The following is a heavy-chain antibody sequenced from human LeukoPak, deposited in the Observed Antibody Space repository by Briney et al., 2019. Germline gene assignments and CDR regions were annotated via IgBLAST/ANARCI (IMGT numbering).Heavy chain of an antibody. Sequence: ASVTVSCKASGYTFTGYYMHWVRQAPGQGLEWMGWINPNSGGTNHAQKFQGRVTMTRDTSISTAYMELSRLRSDDTAVYYCARALRYYDSSGSPSAGYWGQGTLVTVSS. CDR3: ARALRYYDSSGSPSAGY. V-gene: IGHV1-2*02. J-gene: IGHJ4*02. CDR2: INPNSGGT. CDR1: GYTFTGYY. D-gene: IGHD3-22*01.